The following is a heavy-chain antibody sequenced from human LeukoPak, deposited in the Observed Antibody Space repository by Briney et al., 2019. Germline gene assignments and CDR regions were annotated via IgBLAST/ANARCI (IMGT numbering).Heavy chain of an antibody. V-gene: IGHV4-39*01. Sequence: SETLSLTCTVSGGSISSSSYYWGWIRQPPGKGLEWIGSIYYSGSTYYNPSLKSRVTISVDTSKNQFSLKLSSVTAADTAVYFCAYNRNFALDNWGQGTLVTVSS. CDR2: IYYSGST. CDR1: GGSISSSSYY. D-gene: IGHD1-14*01. CDR3: AYNRNFALDN. J-gene: IGHJ4*01.